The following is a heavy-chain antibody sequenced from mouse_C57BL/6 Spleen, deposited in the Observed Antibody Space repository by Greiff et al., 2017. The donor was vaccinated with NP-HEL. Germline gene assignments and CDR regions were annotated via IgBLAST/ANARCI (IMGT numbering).Heavy chain of an antibody. V-gene: IGHV1-55*01. CDR1: GYTFTSYW. CDR3: ARRDSNYAAWFAY. Sequence: VQLQQSGAELVKPGASVKMSCKASGYTFTSYWITWVKQRPGQGLEWIGDIYHGSGSTNYNEKFKSKATLTVDTSSSTAYMKLSSLTSEDSAVYYCARRDSNYAAWFAYWGQWTLVTVSA. J-gene: IGHJ3*01. CDR2: IYHGSGST. D-gene: IGHD2-5*01.